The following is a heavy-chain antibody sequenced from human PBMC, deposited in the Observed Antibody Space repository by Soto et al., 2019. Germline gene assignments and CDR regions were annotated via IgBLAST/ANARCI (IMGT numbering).Heavy chain of an antibody. CDR3: AKESYYDTSGYFPFDY. D-gene: IGHD3-22*01. CDR1: GFTFSSYA. J-gene: IGHJ4*02. CDR2: ISGSGNSP. Sequence: PGGSLRLSCAASGFTFSSYALSWVRQAPGKGLEWVSSISGSGNSPYYADSVKGRFTISRDNGKKTLYLQMNSLRAEDTAVYYCAKESYYDTSGYFPFDYWGQGTPVTVSS. V-gene: IGHV3-23*01.